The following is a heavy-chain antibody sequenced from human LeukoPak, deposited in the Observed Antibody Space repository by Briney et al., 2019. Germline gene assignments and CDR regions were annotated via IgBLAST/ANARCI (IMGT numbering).Heavy chain of an antibody. CDR1: GFTFSSYG. J-gene: IGHJ4*02. Sequence: GGSLRLSCAASGFTFSSYGMHWVRQAPGKGLEWVAVISYDGSNKYYADSVKGRFTISRDNSKNTLYLQMNSLRAEDTAVYYCARGGGGYVTTVTTPDDYWGQGTLVTASS. CDR2: ISYDGSNK. V-gene: IGHV3-30*19. D-gene: IGHD4-17*01. CDR3: ARGGGGYVTTVTTPDDY.